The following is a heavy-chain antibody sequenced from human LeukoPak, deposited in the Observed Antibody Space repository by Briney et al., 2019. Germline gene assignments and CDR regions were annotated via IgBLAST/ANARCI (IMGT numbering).Heavy chain of an antibody. J-gene: IGHJ1*01. CDR2: ISAYNGNT. D-gene: IGHD6-19*01. CDR1: GYTFTSYG. CDR3: ARAGVAVAGTQYFQH. Sequence: GASVKVSCKASGYTFTSYGISWVRQAPGQGLEWMGWISAYNGNTNYAQKLQGRVTMTTDTSTSTAYMDLRSLRSDDTAVYYCARAGVAVAGTQYFQHWDQGTLVTVSS. V-gene: IGHV1-18*01.